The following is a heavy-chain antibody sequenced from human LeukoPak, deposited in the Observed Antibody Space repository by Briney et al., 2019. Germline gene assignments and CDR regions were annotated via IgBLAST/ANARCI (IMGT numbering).Heavy chain of an antibody. D-gene: IGHD6-13*01. CDR1: GGSISSYY. Sequence: SETLSLTCTVSGGSISSYYWSWIRQPPGKGLEWIGTIYHSGSTYYNPSLKSRVTMSVDTSKKQFSLNLSSVTAADTAVYYCATTPREYSSTWYYFDYWGQGILVTVSS. CDR3: ATTPREYSSTWYYFDY. J-gene: IGHJ4*02. CDR2: IYHSGST. V-gene: IGHV4-59*04.